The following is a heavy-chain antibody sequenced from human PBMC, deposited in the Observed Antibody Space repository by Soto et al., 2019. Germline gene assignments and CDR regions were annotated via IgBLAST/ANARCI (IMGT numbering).Heavy chain of an antibody. CDR1: GFTFSNAW. D-gene: IGHD3-3*01. CDR3: TTDLPYYDFWSGYYGLDY. J-gene: IGHJ4*02. V-gene: IGHV3-15*07. Sequence: ESVGGLVKPGGSLRLSCAASGFTFSNAWMNWVRQAPGKGLEWVGRIKSKTDGGTTDYAAPVKGRFTISRDDSKNTLYLQMNSLKTEDTAVYYCTTDLPYYDFWSGYYGLDYWGQGTLVTVSS. CDR2: IKSKTDGGTT.